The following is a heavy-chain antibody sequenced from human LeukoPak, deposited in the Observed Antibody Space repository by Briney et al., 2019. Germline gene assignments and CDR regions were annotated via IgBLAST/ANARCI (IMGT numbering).Heavy chain of an antibody. J-gene: IGHJ4*02. V-gene: IGHV4-4*02. CDR2: IYHSGST. Sequence: PSETLSLTCAVSGGSISSSNWWSWVRQPPGKGLEWIGEIYHSGSTNYNPSLKSRVTISVDKSKNQFSLRLSSMTAADTAVYYCARGTDSRGYQFRGFDSWGRGTLVTVSS. CDR1: GGSISSSNW. D-gene: IGHD3-22*01. CDR3: ARGTDSRGYQFRGFDS.